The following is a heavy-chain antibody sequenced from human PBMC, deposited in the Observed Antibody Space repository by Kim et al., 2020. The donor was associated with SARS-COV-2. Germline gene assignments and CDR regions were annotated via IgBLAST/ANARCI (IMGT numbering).Heavy chain of an antibody. V-gene: IGHV3-15*04. D-gene: IGHD2-2*01. Sequence: GGSLRLSCALSGISFTNAWFNWVRQAPGKGLEWVGRIERKNDGGTADLAAPVKGRFAISRDDSKNTLYLLLNSLITDDSAVYYCSTFSMRWGPGTLVTVS. CDR1: GISFTNAW. CDR3: STFSMR. CDR2: IERKNDGGTA. J-gene: IGHJ4*02.